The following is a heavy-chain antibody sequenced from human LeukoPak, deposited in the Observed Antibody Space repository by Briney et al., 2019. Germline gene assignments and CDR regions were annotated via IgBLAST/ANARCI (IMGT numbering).Heavy chain of an antibody. CDR2: ISNDGSDT. V-gene: IGHV3-74*01. Sequence: GGSLRLSCAASGFTLSGYWIRWVREPPAKGLVWVARISNDGSDTTYGDSVKGRFTISRDNAKNTLYLQMNSLRAEDTAVYYCARGGSWGSAYYFDYWGQGTLVTVSS. D-gene: IGHD2-15*01. CDR3: ARGGSWGSAYYFDY. CDR1: GFTLSGYW. J-gene: IGHJ4*02.